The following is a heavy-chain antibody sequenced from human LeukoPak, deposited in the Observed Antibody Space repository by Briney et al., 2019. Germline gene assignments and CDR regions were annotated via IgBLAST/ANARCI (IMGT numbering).Heavy chain of an antibody. CDR3: ARDLWNFYDDSGYNRDFDS. CDR1: GFTFSSYA. J-gene: IGHJ5*01. D-gene: IGHD3-22*01. V-gene: IGHV3-23*01. CDR2: IIDSGDIT. Sequence: GGSLRLSCEASGFTFSSYAMSWVRQAPGKGLEWVSGIIDSGDITYYANSVKGRFTISRDNSKNTLYLQMNSLRAEDTAVYYCARDLWNFYDDSGYNRDFDSWGQGTLVTVSS.